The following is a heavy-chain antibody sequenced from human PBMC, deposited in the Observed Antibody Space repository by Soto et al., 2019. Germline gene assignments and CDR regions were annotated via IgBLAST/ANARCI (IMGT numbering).Heavy chain of an antibody. Sequence: ASVKASCKASGYTFTSYAMHWVRQAPEQRLEWMGWINAGNGNTKYSQKFQGRVTITRDTSASTACMELSSLRSEDTAVYYCARDLTEVGYCSGGSCRTPRLHAFDIWGQGTMVTVSS. CDR2: INAGNGNT. CDR3: ARDLTEVGYCSGGSCRTPRLHAFDI. CDR1: GYTFTSYA. D-gene: IGHD2-15*01. J-gene: IGHJ3*02. V-gene: IGHV1-3*01.